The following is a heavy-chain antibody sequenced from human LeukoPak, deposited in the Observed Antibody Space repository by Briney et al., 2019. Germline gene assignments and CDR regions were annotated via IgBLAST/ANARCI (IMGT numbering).Heavy chain of an antibody. D-gene: IGHD3-3*01. Sequence: PGGSLRLSCAASGFTFSSYAMHWVRQAPGKGLEWVAVISYDGSNKYYADSVKGRFTISRDNSKNTLYLQTNSLRAEDTAVYYCAKDRVPFGVVPPLDWGQGTLVTVSS. V-gene: IGHV3-30*04. J-gene: IGHJ4*02. CDR1: GFTFSSYA. CDR3: AKDRVPFGVVPPLD. CDR2: ISYDGSNK.